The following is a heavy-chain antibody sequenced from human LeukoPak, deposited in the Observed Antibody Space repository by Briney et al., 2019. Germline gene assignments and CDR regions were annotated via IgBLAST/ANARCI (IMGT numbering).Heavy chain of an antibody. D-gene: IGHD3-10*01. CDR2: IYTSGST. CDR3: ARVSFSQYGSGKGVPRTLYYGMDV. CDR1: GGSFSGYY. Sequence: PSETLSLTCAVYGGSFSGYYWSWIRQPAGKGLEWIGRIYTSGSTNYNPSLKSRVTMSVDTSKNQFSLKLSSVTAADTAVYYCARVSFSQYGSGKGVPRTLYYGMDVWGQGTTVTVSS. J-gene: IGHJ6*02. V-gene: IGHV4-59*10.